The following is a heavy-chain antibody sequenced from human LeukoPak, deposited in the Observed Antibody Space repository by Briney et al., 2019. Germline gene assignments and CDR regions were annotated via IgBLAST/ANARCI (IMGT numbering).Heavy chain of an antibody. CDR3: ARGGTVVTPNF. CDR2: IYYSGST. J-gene: IGHJ4*02. CDR1: GGSITSGGYY. Sequence: PSQTLSLTCTVSGGSITSGGYYWSWLRQQPGKGLEWIGYIYYSGSTRYNPSLNSRVNITADTSKHQFSLNLISVTAADTAVYYCARGGTVVTPNFWGQGTLVTVSP. V-gene: IGHV4-31*03. D-gene: IGHD4-23*01.